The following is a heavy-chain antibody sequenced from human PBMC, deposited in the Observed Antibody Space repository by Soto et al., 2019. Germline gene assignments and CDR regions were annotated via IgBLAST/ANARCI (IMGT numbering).Heavy chain of an antibody. J-gene: IGHJ6*02. Sequence: TLSLTCAISGDSVSANNAAWNWIRQSPSRGLEWLGRTYYRSKWNYDYAESVKSRLTITPDTSNNQFSLQLNSVTPEDAAVYYCVRQPLANLALYGMDVWGQGTPVTVYS. CDR2: TYYRSKWNY. D-gene: IGHD6-6*01. CDR3: VRQPLANLALYGMDV. V-gene: IGHV6-1*01. CDR1: GDSVSANNAA.